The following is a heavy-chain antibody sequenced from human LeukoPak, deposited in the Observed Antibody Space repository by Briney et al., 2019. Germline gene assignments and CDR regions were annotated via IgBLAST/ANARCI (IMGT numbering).Heavy chain of an antibody. CDR3: ARPMIFHYGMDV. J-gene: IGHJ6*02. Sequence: ASVKVSCKASGGTFSSYGISWVRQAPGQGLEWMGWISAYNGNTNYAQKLQGRVTMTTDTSTSTAYMELRSLRSDDTAVYYCARPMIFHYGMDVWGQGTTVTVSS. V-gene: IGHV1-18*01. CDR2: ISAYNGNT. D-gene: IGHD3-22*01. CDR1: GGTFSSYG.